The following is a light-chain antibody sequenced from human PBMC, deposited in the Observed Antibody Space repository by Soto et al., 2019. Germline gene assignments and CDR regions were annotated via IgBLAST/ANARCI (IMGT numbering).Light chain of an antibody. Sequence: QSVLTQPPSASGSPGQSVTISCTGTSSDIGGYNYVSWYQQHPGKAPKLMIYDVNKRPSGVPDRFSGSKSGNTASLTVSGLQSEDEADYYCSSYAGNNNLIFGGGTKLTVL. V-gene: IGLV2-8*01. CDR2: DVN. CDR3: SSYAGNNNLI. CDR1: SSDIGGYNY. J-gene: IGLJ2*01.